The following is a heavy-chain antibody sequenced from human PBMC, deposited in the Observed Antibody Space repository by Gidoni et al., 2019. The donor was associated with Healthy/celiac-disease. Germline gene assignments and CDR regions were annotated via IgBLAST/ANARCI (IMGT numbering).Heavy chain of an antibody. CDR2: IYYSGST. Sequence: QVQLQESGPGLVKPSETLSLTCTVSGGSVSSGSYYWSWIRQPPGKGLEWIGYIYYSGSTNYNPSLKSRVTISVDTSKNQFSLKLSSVTAADTAVYYCARDRVFDNIVVVTAIGGGWFDPWGQGTLVTVSS. CDR1: GGSVSSGSYY. J-gene: IGHJ5*02. CDR3: ARDRVFDNIVVVTAIGGGWFDP. V-gene: IGHV4-61*01. D-gene: IGHD2-21*02.